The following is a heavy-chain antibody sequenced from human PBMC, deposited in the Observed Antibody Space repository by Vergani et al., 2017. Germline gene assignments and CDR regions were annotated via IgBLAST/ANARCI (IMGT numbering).Heavy chain of an antibody. Sequence: QVQLQESGPGLVKPSQTLSLTCSVSGGSTTSGGFYWTWIRQPAGKTLEWIGEIFSSGTTNYNPSFKNRVTMSVDTSKNQFSLKLNSVTAADTAVYYCARGSRAEGGSGPDKWGQGTLVTVSS. J-gene: IGHJ4*02. CDR2: IFSSGTT. D-gene: IGHD6-13*01. CDR3: ARGSRAEGGSGPDK. CDR1: GGSTTSGGFY. V-gene: IGHV4-61*02.